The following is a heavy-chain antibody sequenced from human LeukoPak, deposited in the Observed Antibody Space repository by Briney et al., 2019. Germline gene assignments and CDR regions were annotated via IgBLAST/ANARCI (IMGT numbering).Heavy chain of an antibody. CDR2: IYSGGST. Sequence: PGGSLRLSCAASGFTVSSNYMSWVRQAPGKGLEWVSVIYSGGSTYYADSVKGRFTISRDNSKNTLYLQMNSLRAEDTAVYYCARDGVMVRGKGEDYWGQGTLVTVSS. V-gene: IGHV3-66*01. CDR1: GFTVSSNY. J-gene: IGHJ4*02. CDR3: ARDGVMVRGKGEDY. D-gene: IGHD3-10*01.